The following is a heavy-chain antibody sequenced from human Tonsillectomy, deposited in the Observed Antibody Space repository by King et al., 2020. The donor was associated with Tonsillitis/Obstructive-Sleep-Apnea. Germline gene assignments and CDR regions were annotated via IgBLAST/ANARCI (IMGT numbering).Heavy chain of an antibody. CDR2: IYYSGST. Sequence: LQLQESGPGLVKPSETLSLSCTVSGGSISSSSYYWGWIRQPPGKGLEWIGNIYYSGSTYYNPSLKSRVTISVDTSKNQFSLKLSSVTAADTAVYYCARGGSDDYGDNWVFYSYGMDVWGQGTTVTVSS. V-gene: IGHV4-39*01. J-gene: IGHJ6*02. D-gene: IGHD4/OR15-4a*01. CDR1: GGSISSSSYY. CDR3: ARGGSDDYGDNWVFYSYGMDV.